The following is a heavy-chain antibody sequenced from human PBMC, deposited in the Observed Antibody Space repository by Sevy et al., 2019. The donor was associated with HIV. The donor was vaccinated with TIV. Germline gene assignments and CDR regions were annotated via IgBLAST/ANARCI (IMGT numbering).Heavy chain of an antibody. Sequence: ASVKVSCKASGGTFSSYAISWVRQAPGQGLEWMGGIIPIFGTANYAQKFQGRVTITADECTSTAYMELSSLRSEDTAVYYCARGCSSTSGYTGFVNNWFDPWGQGTLVTVSS. J-gene: IGHJ5*02. CDR1: GGTFSSYA. CDR3: ARGCSSTSGYTGFVNNWFDP. V-gene: IGHV1-69*13. D-gene: IGHD2-2*02. CDR2: IIPIFGTA.